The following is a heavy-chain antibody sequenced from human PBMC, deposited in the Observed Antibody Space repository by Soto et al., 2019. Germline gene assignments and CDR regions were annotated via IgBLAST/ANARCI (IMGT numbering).Heavy chain of an antibody. CDR1: GFSLSTSGVG. CDR2: IYWDDDK. CDR3: AHSLIPNWGSRGAFDY. J-gene: IGHJ4*02. Sequence: QITLKESGPTLVKPTQTLTLTCTFSGFSLSTSGVGVGWIRQPPGKALEWLALIYWDDDKRYSPSLKSRLTNTKDTSKIQVVLTMTNMDPVDTATYYCAHSLIPNWGSRGAFDYWGQGTLVTVSS. V-gene: IGHV2-5*02. D-gene: IGHD7-27*01.